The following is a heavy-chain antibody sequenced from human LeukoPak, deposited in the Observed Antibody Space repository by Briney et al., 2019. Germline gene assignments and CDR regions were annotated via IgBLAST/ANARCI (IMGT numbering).Heavy chain of an antibody. CDR1: GFTFSSYG. Sequence: PGGSLRLSCAASGFTFSSYGMHWVRQAPGKGLEWVAFIRHDGSNKYYADSVKGRFTISRDNSKNTLYLQMNSLRAEDTAVYYCAKDRGYSDYWGQGTLVTVSS. J-gene: IGHJ4*02. V-gene: IGHV3-30*02. CDR2: IRHDGSNK. CDR3: AKDRGYSDY. D-gene: IGHD5-18*01.